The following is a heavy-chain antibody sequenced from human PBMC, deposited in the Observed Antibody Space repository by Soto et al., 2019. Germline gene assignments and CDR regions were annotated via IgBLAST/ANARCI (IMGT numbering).Heavy chain of an antibody. D-gene: IGHD3-22*01. Sequence: QVQLVQSGAEVKKPGASVKVSCKASGYTFTSYYMHWVRQAPGQGLEWMGIINPSGGSTSYAQKFQGRVTMTRETSTSTVYMELSSLRSEDTAVYYCARDGGRYYDSSGYWAYWGQGTLVTVSS. J-gene: IGHJ4*02. V-gene: IGHV1-46*01. CDR2: INPSGGST. CDR1: GYTFTSYY. CDR3: ARDGGRYYDSSGYWAY.